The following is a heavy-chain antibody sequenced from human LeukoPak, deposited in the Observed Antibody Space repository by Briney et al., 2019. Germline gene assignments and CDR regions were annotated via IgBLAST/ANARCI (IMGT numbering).Heavy chain of an antibody. Sequence: PGGSLRLSCAASGFTFSSYSMNWVRQAPGKGLEWVSSISSSSSYIYYADSVKGRFTISRDNAKNSLYLHMNSLRAEDTAVYYCARGGGYCSSTSCYGDSYFDYWGQGTLVTVSS. J-gene: IGHJ4*02. CDR1: GFTFSSYS. V-gene: IGHV3-21*01. D-gene: IGHD2-2*01. CDR3: ARGGGYCSSTSCYGDSYFDY. CDR2: ISSSSSYI.